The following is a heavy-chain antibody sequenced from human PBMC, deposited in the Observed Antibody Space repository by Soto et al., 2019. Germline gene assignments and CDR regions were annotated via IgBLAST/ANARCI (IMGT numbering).Heavy chain of an antibody. CDR2: IYYSGST. CDR3: ARLEGLATISYYFDF. Sequence: QLQLQESGPGLVKPSEALSLTCSVSGGSISSSSYYWGWIRQPPGKGLEWIGSIYYSGSTYYNPSLKSRVTISIDKSKNQFSLKLSSLTAADTVVYYCARLEGLATISYYFDFWGQGTLVTVSS. J-gene: IGHJ4*02. CDR1: GGSISSSSYY. V-gene: IGHV4-39*01. D-gene: IGHD3-9*01.